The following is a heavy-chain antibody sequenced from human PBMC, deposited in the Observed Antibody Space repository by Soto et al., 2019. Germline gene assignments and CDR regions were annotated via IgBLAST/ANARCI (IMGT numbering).Heavy chain of an antibody. CDR2: INHSGST. Sequence: SETLSLTCAVYGGPFSGYYWSWIRQPPGKGLEWIGEINHSGSTNYNPSLKSRVTISVDTSKNQFSLKLSSVTAADTAVYYCARGATMVRGVRPNYYYYYMDVWGKGTTVTVSS. J-gene: IGHJ6*03. CDR1: GGPFSGYY. V-gene: IGHV4-34*01. D-gene: IGHD3-10*01. CDR3: ARGATMVRGVRPNYYYYYMDV.